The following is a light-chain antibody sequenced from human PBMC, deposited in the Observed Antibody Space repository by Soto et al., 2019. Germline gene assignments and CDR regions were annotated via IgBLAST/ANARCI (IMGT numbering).Light chain of an antibody. J-gene: IGKJ2*01. CDR1: QGITTF. V-gene: IGKV1-17*03. Sequence: DIQMTQSPSAVSASVGDTVTVTCRASQGITTFLAWFRQRPGKVPERLIYGASSLQSGVPSRFSGRGSGTEFTLTISSLQPEDFGTYYCLQHNSYPYTFGPGTKVEIQ. CDR2: GAS. CDR3: LQHNSYPYT.